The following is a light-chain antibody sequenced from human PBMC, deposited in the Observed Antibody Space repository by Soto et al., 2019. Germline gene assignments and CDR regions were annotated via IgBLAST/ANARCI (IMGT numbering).Light chain of an antibody. CDR1: SSNIGANYD. CDR3: SSYTSSSTSV. V-gene: IGLV1-40*01. J-gene: IGLJ2*01. CDR2: ANS. Sequence: QPVLTQPPSVSGAPGQRVTISCTGSSSNIGANYDVHWYQQRPGTAPKLLIFANSNRPSGVPDRFSGSKSGTSASLVITGLQAEDEGDYYCSSYTSSSTSVFGGGTKLTVL.